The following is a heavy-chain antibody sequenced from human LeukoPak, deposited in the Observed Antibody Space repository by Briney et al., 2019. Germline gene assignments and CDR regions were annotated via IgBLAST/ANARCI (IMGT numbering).Heavy chain of an antibody. CDR1: GYTFTSYG. J-gene: IGHJ5*02. CDR3: ATDKVVVPAAISYFEYDWFDP. D-gene: IGHD2-2*01. CDR2: ISAYNGNT. V-gene: IGHV1-18*01. Sequence: ASVKVSCKASGYTFTSYGISWVRQAPGQGLEWMGWISAYNGNTNYAQKLQGRVTMTTDTSTSTAYMELRSLRSDDTAVYYCATDKVVVPAAISYFEYDWFDPWGQGTLVTVSP.